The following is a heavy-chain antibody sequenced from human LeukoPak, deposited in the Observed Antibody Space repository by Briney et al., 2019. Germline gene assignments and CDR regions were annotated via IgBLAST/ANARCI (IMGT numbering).Heavy chain of an antibody. V-gene: IGHV3-74*03. D-gene: IGHD6-19*01. CDR3: TRAGYSSGFDS. CDR2: IKSYGYSI. J-gene: IGHJ5*01. CDR1: GFLFSRYW. Sequence: GVSLSLSCALSGFLFSRYWKHWVRQATGRGVVCVSRIKSYGYSITYADSVKGRFTISRDNDKNTLYLQMNSLIAEDTAVYFYTRAGYSSGFDSWGQGTLVTVSS.